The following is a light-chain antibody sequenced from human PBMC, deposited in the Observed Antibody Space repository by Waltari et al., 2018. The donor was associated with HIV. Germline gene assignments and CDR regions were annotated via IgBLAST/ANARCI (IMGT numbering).Light chain of an antibody. CDR1: SSDVGGYDY. V-gene: IGLV2-8*01. Sequence: QSALTQPPSASGSPGQSVTIPCTGTSSDVGGYDYVSWYQHHPCKVPGLIRYEGSKRPSGVPESFASLKYGTSACLTVPGPQAEDEADYYSASYACSGEYGFRTGAKVTVL. CDR2: EGS. CDR3: ASYACSGEYG. J-gene: IGLJ1*01.